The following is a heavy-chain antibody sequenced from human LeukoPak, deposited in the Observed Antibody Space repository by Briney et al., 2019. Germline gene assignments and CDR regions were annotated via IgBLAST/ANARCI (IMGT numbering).Heavy chain of an antibody. CDR3: ARERVVMGEMWSYKWFDP. V-gene: IGHV1-69*04. CDR1: GGTFSDYG. J-gene: IGHJ5*02. Sequence: SVKVSCKASGGTFSDYGISWVRQAPGQGLEWMARIIPMLDIANYEQEFQGRVTVTADKSTSTVHMEFSSLRSEDTAVYYCARERVVMGEMWSYKWFDPWGQGSLVTVSS. D-gene: IGHD3-16*01. CDR2: IIPMLDIA.